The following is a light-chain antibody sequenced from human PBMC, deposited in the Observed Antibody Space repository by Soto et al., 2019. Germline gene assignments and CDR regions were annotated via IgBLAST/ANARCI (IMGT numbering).Light chain of an antibody. V-gene: IGLV2-8*01. Sequence: QSALTQPPSASGSPGQSVAISCTGTSSDVGGYNYVSWYQQHPGKAPKLMIYEVNKRPSGVPDRFSGSKSGNTASLTVSGLQAEDEADYYCSSYAGRSKVFGTWAKVTVL. CDR1: SSDVGGYNY. CDR3: SSYAGRSKV. CDR2: EVN. J-gene: IGLJ1*01.